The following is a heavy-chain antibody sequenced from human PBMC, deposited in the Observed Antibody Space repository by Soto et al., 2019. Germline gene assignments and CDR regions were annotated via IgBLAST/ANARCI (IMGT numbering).Heavy chain of an antibody. CDR1: GFTFSSYG. Sequence: GGSLRLSCAASGFTFSSYGMHWVRQAPGKGLEWVAVIWYDGSNKYYADSVKGRFTISRDNSKNTLYLQMNSLRAEDTAVYYCARDYYYDSSGYWLTDAFDIWGQGTMVTVSS. CDR2: IWYDGSNK. CDR3: ARDYYYDSSGYWLTDAFDI. J-gene: IGHJ3*02. D-gene: IGHD3-22*01. V-gene: IGHV3-33*01.